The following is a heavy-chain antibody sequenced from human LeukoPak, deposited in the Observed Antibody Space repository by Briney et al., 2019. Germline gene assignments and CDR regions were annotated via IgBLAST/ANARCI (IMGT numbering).Heavy chain of an antibody. V-gene: IGHV4-59*13. CDR3: ARDGNDAFDI. CDR1: GGSSRGYY. D-gene: IGHD1-26*01. Sequence: ETLSLTCALYGGSSRGYYWRGLRDPPEGGLEWIGYIYCSGSTNYNPALKSRVTISVATSNNKISLKLSTVTAADAAAYYCARDGNDAFDIWGQGTMVTVSS. J-gene: IGHJ3*02. CDR2: IYCSGST.